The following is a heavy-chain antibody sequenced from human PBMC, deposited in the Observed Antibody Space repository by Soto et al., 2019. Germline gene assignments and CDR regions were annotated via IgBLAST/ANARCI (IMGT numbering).Heavy chain of an antibody. J-gene: IGHJ4*02. D-gene: IGHD5-18*01. Sequence: GSLRLSFSASGFPFSDYDMSWIRPPPGKGLEWIGYIYYSGSTNYNPSLKSRVTISVDTSKNQFSLKLTSVTAADTAVYYCARGQWIQLWPYYFDYWGQGTLVTVSS. CDR3: ARGQWIQLWPYYFDY. CDR2: IYYSGST. CDR1: GFPFSDYD. V-gene: IGHV4-59*01.